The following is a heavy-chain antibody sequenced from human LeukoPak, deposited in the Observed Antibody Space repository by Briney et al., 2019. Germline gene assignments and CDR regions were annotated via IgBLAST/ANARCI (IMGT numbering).Heavy chain of an antibody. D-gene: IGHD1-26*01. CDR3: ARNASDSGTSYFDY. V-gene: IGHV4-39*01. Sequence: SETLSLTCSVSGVSISSGTYYWGSIRQPPGKGLEWIGSIYYSGCTSYNPSLKSRVTISVDTSKNQFSLKLDSVTAADTAVYYCARNASDSGTSYFDYWGQGTLVTVSS. J-gene: IGHJ4*02. CDR2: IYYSGCT. CDR1: GVSISSGTYY.